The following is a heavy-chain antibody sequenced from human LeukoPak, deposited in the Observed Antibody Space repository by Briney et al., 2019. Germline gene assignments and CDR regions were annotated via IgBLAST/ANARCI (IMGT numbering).Heavy chain of an antibody. CDR1: RGSISGSIRSYY. CDR3: ARIPLGYSGAYYFDY. D-gene: IGHD5-12*01. CDR2: IPSSGST. V-gene: IGHV4-4*09. J-gene: IGHJ4*02. Sequence: SETLSLTCTVSRGSISGSIRSYYWSWLRQPPGKGLEWIGYIPSSGSTNDNPSLRSRVTISVDTSKNQFFLNLSSVSAADTAVYYCARIPLGYSGAYYFDYWGQGTLVTVSP.